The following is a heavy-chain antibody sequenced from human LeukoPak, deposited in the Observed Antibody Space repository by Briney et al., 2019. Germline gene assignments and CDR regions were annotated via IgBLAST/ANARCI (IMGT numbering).Heavy chain of an antibody. CDR1: GYTFTSYY. D-gene: IGHD3-10*01. V-gene: IGHV1-46*01. CDR2: INPSGGST. Sequence: ASVKVSCKASGYTFTSYYMHWVRQAPGQGLEWMGIINPSGGSTSYAQKFQGRVTMTGDMSTSTVYMELSSLRSEDTAVYYCARDPGVWFGEFREGWFDPWGQGTLVTVSS. CDR3: ARDPGVWFGEFREGWFDP. J-gene: IGHJ5*02.